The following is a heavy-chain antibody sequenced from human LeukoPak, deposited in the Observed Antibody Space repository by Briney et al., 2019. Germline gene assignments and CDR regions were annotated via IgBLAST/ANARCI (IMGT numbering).Heavy chain of an antibody. CDR3: AKEARDIVVVVAAAYFDY. J-gene: IGHJ4*02. CDR1: GFTFSSYA. CDR2: ISGSGGST. D-gene: IGHD2-15*01. Sequence: GGSLRPSCAASGFTFSSYAMSWVRQAPGKGLEWVSAISGSGGSTYYADSVKGRFTISRDNSKNTLYLQMNSLRAEDTAVYHCAKEARDIVVVVAAAYFDYWGQGTLVTVSS. V-gene: IGHV3-23*01.